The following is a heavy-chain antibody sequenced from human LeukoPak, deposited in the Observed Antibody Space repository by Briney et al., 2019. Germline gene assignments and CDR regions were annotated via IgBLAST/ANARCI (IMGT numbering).Heavy chain of an antibody. Sequence: GRSLRLSREAFGFTFSAYNLHWVRQAPGKGLEWVAVISNDGNNKYDADSVKGRFTVSRDNSKNTLYLQMNTLRAEDTAVYYCARGLVGVSGAFDIWGQGTLVTVSS. J-gene: IGHJ3*02. D-gene: IGHD1-26*01. CDR3: ARGLVGVSGAFDI. V-gene: IGHV3-30*04. CDR1: GFTFSAYN. CDR2: ISNDGNNK.